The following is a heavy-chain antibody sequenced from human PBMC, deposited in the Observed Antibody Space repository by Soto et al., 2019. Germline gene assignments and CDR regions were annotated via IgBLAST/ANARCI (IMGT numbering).Heavy chain of an antibody. CDR3: ATLRADCSGGSCYSYYFDY. D-gene: IGHD2-15*01. J-gene: IGHJ4*02. Sequence: HGESLKISCKGSGYSFISYWIGWVRQMSGKGLEWMAIIYPDDSDTRYSPSFQGQVTVSADKSISTVYLQWTSLKASDTAMYYCATLRADCSGGSCYSYYFDYWGQGTLVTVSS. CDR1: GYSFISYW. CDR2: IYPDDSDT. V-gene: IGHV5-51*01.